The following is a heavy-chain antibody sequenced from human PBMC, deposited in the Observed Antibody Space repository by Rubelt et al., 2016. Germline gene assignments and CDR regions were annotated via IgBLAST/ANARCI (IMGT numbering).Heavy chain of an antibody. CDR1: GGSLSGYY. CDR2: INHSGTT. Sequence: QVQLQQRGAGLLKPSETLSLTCAVYGGSLSGYYWGWIRQPPGKGLEWIGDINHSGTTNYNPSLKSRVTISLDPSKNQFSRTLNSVTAADTAVYYCVRIFDHWGQGTLVTVSS. CDR3: VRIFDH. V-gene: IGHV4-34*01. J-gene: IGHJ4*02.